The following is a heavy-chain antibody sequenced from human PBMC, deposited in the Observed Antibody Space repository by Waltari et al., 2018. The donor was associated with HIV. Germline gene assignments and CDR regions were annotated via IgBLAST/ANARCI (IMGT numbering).Heavy chain of an antibody. J-gene: IGHJ4*02. D-gene: IGHD3-22*01. V-gene: IGHV3-30*04. CDR1: GFTFNPYA. CDR3: GREGDYYDSSPFDY. CDR2: ISWDVRNK. Sequence: QVQLVESGGGVVQPGRSLRLSCAASGFTFNPYAMHWVRQAPGKGLEWVGVISWDVRNKHYQDSVKGRCTISRDKSRNSLYLQMGSLRAEDTAVYYCGREGDYYDSSPFDYWGQGTLVTVSS.